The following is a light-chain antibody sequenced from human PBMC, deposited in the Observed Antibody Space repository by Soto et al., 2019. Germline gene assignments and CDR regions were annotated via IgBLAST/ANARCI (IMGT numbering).Light chain of an antibody. J-gene: IGKJ3*01. CDR2: AAS. CDR3: QQSYSTPFT. V-gene: IGKV1-39*01. Sequence: DMQMTQSPSSLSASVGDRVTITCRASQTIRNYLNWYQQRPGKAPKLLIYAASNLQSGVPSRFRGSGSGTDFTLTISSLQPEDFATYYCQQSYSTPFTFGRGTKVDIK. CDR1: QTIRNY.